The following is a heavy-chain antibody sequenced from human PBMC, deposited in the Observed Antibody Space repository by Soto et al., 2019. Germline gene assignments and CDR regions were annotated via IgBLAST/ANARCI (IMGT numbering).Heavy chain of an antibody. Sequence: QVQLQESGPGLVKPSETLSLTCTVSGGSISSYYWSCIRQPPGKGLEWIGYIYYSGTTSYNPSLKSRVTISRNTSKNQFSLKLSSVTAADTAVYYWAREDSRWFDPWGQGTLVTVSS. CDR3: AREDSRWFDP. CDR1: GGSISSYY. CDR2: IYYSGTT. V-gene: IGHV4-59*01. J-gene: IGHJ5*02.